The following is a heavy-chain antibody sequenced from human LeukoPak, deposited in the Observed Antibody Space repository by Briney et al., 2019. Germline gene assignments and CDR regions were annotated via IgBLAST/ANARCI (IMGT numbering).Heavy chain of an antibody. V-gene: IGHV1-3*01. J-gene: IGHJ6*02. CDR2: INAGNGNT. CDR1: GYTFTSYA. Sequence: ASVKVSCTASGYTFTSYAMHWVRQAPGQRLEWMGWINAGNGNTKYSQKFQGRVTITRDTSASTAYMELSSLRSVDTAVYYCAREDIRYFDLGEPLYYYYGMDVWGQGTTVTVSS. D-gene: IGHD3-9*01. CDR3: AREDIRYFDLGEPLYYYYGMDV.